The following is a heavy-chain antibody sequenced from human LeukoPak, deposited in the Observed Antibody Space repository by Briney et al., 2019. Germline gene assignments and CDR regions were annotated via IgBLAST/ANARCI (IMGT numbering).Heavy chain of an antibody. J-gene: IGHJ4*02. D-gene: IGHD3-3*01. V-gene: IGHV3-7*01. CDR3: ARDVSRYYDFWSGYYTGIPLDY. CDR2: IKQDGSEK. CDR1: GFTFDDYG. Sequence: PGGSLRLSCAASGFTFDDYGMSWVRQAPGKGLEWVANIKQDGSEKYYVDSVKGRFTISRDNAKNSLYLQMNSLRAEDTAVYYCARDVSRYYDFWSGYYTGIPLDYWGQGTLVTVSS.